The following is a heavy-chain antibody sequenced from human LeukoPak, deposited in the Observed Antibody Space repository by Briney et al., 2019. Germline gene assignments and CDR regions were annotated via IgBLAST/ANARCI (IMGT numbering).Heavy chain of an antibody. V-gene: IGHV4-61*02. Sequence: PSQTLSLTCTVSGGSISSGSYYWSWIRQPAGKGLEWIGRIYISGSTNYNPSLKSRVTISVDTSKNQFSLKVRSVTAADTAVYYCARGAGADHGMGVWGQGTTVTVSS. D-gene: IGHD3-10*01. CDR3: ARGAGADHGMGV. CDR2: IYISGST. CDR1: GGSISSGSYY. J-gene: IGHJ6*02.